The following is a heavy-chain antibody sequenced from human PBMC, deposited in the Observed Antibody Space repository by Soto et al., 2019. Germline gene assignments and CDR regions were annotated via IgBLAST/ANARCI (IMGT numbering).Heavy chain of an antibody. D-gene: IGHD2-15*01. V-gene: IGHV4-34*01. CDR3: ARTNSRYCSGGSCSGFDP. J-gene: IGHJ5*02. CDR1: GGSFSGYY. Sequence: QVQLQQWGAGLLKPSETLSLTCAVYGGSFSGYYWSWIRQPPGKGLEWIGEINHSGSTNYNPSLKSRVTISVDTSKNQFSLKLSSVTAADTAVYYCARTNSRYCSGGSCSGFDPWGQGTLVTVSS. CDR2: INHSGST.